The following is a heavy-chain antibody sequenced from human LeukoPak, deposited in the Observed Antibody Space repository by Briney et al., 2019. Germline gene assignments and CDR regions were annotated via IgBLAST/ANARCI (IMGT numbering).Heavy chain of an antibody. V-gene: IGHV1-24*01. Sequence: ASVKVSCKVSGNTLSVFSIHWVRQAPGKGLEWMGGFAPEDGETLYAQKFQGRVTMTEDTSTDTAYMELSSLRSEDTAIYFCANLRGGITCCDAFDVWGQGTVVIVSS. J-gene: IGHJ3*01. D-gene: IGHD3-10*01. CDR3: ANLRGGITCCDAFDV. CDR1: GNTLSVFS. CDR2: FAPEDGET.